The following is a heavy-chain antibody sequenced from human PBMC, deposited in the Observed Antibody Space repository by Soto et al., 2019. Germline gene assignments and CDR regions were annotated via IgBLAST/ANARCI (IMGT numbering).Heavy chain of an antibody. CDR2: INHSGSI. J-gene: IGHJ6*02. Sequence: SETLSLTCAVYGGSFSGYYWSWIRQPPGKGLEWIGEINHSGSINYNPSLKSRVTISVDTSKNQFSLKLSSVTAADTAVYYCARGRYCSSTSCYYYYYGTDVWGQGTTVTVS. CDR1: GGSFSGYY. CDR3: ARGRYCSSTSCYYYYYGTDV. V-gene: IGHV4-34*01. D-gene: IGHD2-2*01.